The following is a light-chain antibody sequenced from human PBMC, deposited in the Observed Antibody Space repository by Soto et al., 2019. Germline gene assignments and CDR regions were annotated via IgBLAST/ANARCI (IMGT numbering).Light chain of an antibody. CDR1: SRDVGRYNY. J-gene: IGLJ1*01. V-gene: IGLV2-14*03. Sequence: QSALTQPASVSGSPGQSITISCTGTSRDVGRYNYVCWYQQHPGNAPRLMIYDVSNRPSGVSNRFSGSKSGNTASLTISGLQAEDEADYYCGSYTSSSTYVFGTGTKLTVL. CDR3: GSYTSSSTYV. CDR2: DVS.